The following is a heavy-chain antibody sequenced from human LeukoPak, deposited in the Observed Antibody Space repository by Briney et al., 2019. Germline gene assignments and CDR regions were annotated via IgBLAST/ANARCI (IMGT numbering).Heavy chain of an antibody. CDR2: INPSGGTT. J-gene: IGHJ4*02. Sequence: GASVKVSCKASGYTFTSYYMHWVRQAPGQGLEWMGIINPSGGTTSYAQKFQGRVTMTRDTSASTVYMELSSLRSEDTAVYYRARALSPDFWSGYFDYWGQGTLVTVSS. V-gene: IGHV1-46*01. D-gene: IGHD3-3*01. CDR1: GYTFTSYY. CDR3: ARALSPDFWSGYFDY.